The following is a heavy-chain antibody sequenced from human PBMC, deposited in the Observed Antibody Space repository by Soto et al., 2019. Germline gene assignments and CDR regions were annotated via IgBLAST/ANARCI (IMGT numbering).Heavy chain of an antibody. CDR3: VNVSSFAAGPGNFYALDV. CDR1: GFTFEDFA. V-gene: IGHV3-9*01. CDR2: IGWDPSKI. J-gene: IGHJ6*02. Sequence: PGGSLRLSCEAPGFTFEDFAVHCVRLAPGTGLDSVSRIGWDPSKIAYAASVRRRYSISRDNAQNSLLLATKNLRREDTALYYCVNVSSFAAGPGNFYALDVCGQVTKGTVS. D-gene: IGHD3-9*01.